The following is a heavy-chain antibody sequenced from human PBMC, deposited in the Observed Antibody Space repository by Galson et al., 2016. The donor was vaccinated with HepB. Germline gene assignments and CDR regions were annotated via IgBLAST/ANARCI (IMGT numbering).Heavy chain of an antibody. CDR3: ARPLYYYRSGYHQYFQY. J-gene: IGHJ1*01. CDR1: GFTFSSYS. CDR2: INPSSSST. Sequence: SLRLACAASGFTFSSYSMNWVRQAPGKGLERVSYINPSSSSTHYADSVKGRFIISRDNAKNSLYLQMDSLRDEDTAVYYCARPLYYYRSGYHQYFQYWGQGTLVTASS. V-gene: IGHV3-48*02. D-gene: IGHD3-22*01.